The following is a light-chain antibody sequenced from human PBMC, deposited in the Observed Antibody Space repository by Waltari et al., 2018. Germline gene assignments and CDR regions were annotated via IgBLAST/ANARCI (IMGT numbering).Light chain of an antibody. J-gene: IGLJ2*01. Sequence: QSVLSQPPSASGTPGPRVTISCSGSTSNIGNNFVYWYHQLPGTAPKLLIDRNKQRPSEVPDRFSGSKSGTSASLAISGLRCEDEADYYCASWDGSLGGVIFGGGTKLTVL. CDR3: ASWDGSLGGVI. CDR1: TSNIGNNF. CDR2: RNK. V-gene: IGLV1-47*01.